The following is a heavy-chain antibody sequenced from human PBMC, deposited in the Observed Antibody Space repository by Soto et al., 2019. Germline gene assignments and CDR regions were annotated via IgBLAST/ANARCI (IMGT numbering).Heavy chain of an antibody. V-gene: IGHV3-23*01. CDR2: VTADGGT. Sequence: EVQVLESVGGLVHPVGSLRLSCEVSGFTVSSHAMTWIRQAPGKGPEWVSTVTADGGTYYADSVKGRFAMSRDTSENTLYLQMNSLGAEDTAAYYCAPHVSCSGGSCQYDAFAIRGQGTMVTVSS. CDR3: APHVSCSGGSCQYDAFAI. J-gene: IGHJ3*02. D-gene: IGHD2-15*01. CDR1: GFTVSSHA.